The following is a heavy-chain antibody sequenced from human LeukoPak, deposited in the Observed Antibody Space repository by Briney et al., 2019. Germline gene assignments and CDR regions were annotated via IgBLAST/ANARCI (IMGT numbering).Heavy chain of an antibody. CDR3: ARRIVGATEYFDY. CDR1: GGSISSSSYY. J-gene: IGHJ4*02. V-gene: IGHV4-39*07. Sequence: SETLSLTCTVSGGSISSSSYYWGWIRQPPGKGLEWLGSIYYSGSTYYNPSLKSRVTISVDTSKNQFSLKLSSVTAADTAVYYCARRIVGATEYFDYWGQGTLVTVSS. CDR2: IYYSGST. D-gene: IGHD1-26*01.